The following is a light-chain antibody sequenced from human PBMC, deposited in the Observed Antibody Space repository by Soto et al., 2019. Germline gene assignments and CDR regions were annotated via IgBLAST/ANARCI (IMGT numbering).Light chain of an antibody. CDR3: QVWDSSRDNPV. CDR1: DFGSKR. J-gene: IGLJ2*01. V-gene: IGLV3-21*04. Sequence: SYELTPPNSVSVAPGKTASINCGGDDFGSKRVHWYQQRPGQDLVLVIYYDSDRASGIPERFSGSNSGNTATLAISRVEAYDEADYYCQVWDSSRDNPVFGGGTKLTVL. CDR2: YDS.